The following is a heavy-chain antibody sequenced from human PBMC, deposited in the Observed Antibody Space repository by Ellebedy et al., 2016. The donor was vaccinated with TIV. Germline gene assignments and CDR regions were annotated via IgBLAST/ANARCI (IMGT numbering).Heavy chain of an antibody. Sequence: AASVKVSCKVSGYTLTELSMHWVRQAPGQGLEWMGIINPNTDATSYAQKFQGRVTITRDTSTSAVYMDLNSLRSEDTAVYFCARDQYPPRTTGTGFDYWGQGTLVTVSS. CDR2: INPNTDAT. J-gene: IGHJ4*02. CDR3: ARDQYPPRTTGTGFDY. D-gene: IGHD1-1*01. CDR1: GYTLTELS. V-gene: IGHV1-46*01.